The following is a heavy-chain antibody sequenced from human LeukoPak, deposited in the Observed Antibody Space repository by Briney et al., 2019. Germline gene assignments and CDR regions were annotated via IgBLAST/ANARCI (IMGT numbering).Heavy chain of an antibody. V-gene: IGHV1-69*13. J-gene: IGHJ5*02. CDR2: IIPIFGTA. CDR3: ARRGIAGNWFDP. Sequence: RASVKVSCKASGGTFSSYAISWVRQAPGQGLEWMGGIIPIFGTANYAQKFQGRVTITADESTSTAYMELSSLRSEDTAVYYCARRGIAGNWFDPWGQGTLVTVSS. CDR1: GGTFSSYA. D-gene: IGHD6-13*01.